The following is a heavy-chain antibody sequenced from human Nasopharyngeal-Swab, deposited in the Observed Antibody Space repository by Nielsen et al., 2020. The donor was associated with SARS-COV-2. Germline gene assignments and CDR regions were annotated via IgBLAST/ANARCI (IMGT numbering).Heavy chain of an antibody. V-gene: IGHV1-69*13. D-gene: IGHD2-21*02. CDR2: IIPIFGTA. Sequence: SVKVSCKASGGTFSSYAISWVRQAPGQGLEWMGGIIPIFGTANYAQKFQGRVTITADESTSTAYMELSSLRPEDTAVYYCARDSIVVVTAIPGYFDYWGQGTLVTVSS. CDR1: GGTFSSYA. CDR3: ARDSIVVVTAIPGYFDY. J-gene: IGHJ4*02.